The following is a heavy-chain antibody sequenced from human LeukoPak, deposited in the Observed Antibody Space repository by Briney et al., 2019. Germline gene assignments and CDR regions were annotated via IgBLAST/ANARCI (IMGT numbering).Heavy chain of an antibody. D-gene: IGHD3-3*01. CDR3: ARDRGDYYYLDY. CDR2: ISGSGGST. J-gene: IGHJ4*02. CDR1: GFTFSSYA. V-gene: IGHV3-23*01. Sequence: GGSLRLSCAASGFTFSSYAMSWVRQAPGKGLEWVSAISGSGGSTYYADSVKGRFTISRDNSKNTLYLQMNSLRAEDTAVYYCARDRGDYYYLDYWGQGTLVTVSS.